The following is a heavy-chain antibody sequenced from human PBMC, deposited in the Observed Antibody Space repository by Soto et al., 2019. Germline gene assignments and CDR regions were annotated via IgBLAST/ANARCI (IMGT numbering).Heavy chain of an antibody. V-gene: IGHV3-30*18. CDR1: GFTFSSYG. CDR3: AKDLGYCSGGSCCSRFGPLDY. J-gene: IGHJ4*02. D-gene: IGHD2-15*01. Sequence: QVQLVESGGGVVQPGRSLRLSCAASGFTFSSYGMHWVRQAPGKGLEWVAVISYDGSNKYYADSVKGRFTISRDNSKNTLYLQMNSLRAEDTAVYYCAKDLGYCSGGSCCSRFGPLDYWGQGTLVTVSS. CDR2: ISYDGSNK.